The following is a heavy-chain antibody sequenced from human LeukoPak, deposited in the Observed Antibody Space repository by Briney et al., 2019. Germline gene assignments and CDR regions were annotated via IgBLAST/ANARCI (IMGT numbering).Heavy chain of an antibody. CDR3: ARHGGENSLWYYFDC. J-gene: IGHJ4*02. V-gene: IGHV4-59*08. CDR1: GGSISRYS. CDR2: IYYSGST. Sequence: SESLSLTCTVSGGSISRYSWSWIRRPPGKGLEWIGYIYYSGSTKYNPSLKSRVTISVDTSKNQFSLKLSSVTAADTAVYYCARHGGENSLWYYFDCWGQGALVTVSS. D-gene: IGHD2-21*01.